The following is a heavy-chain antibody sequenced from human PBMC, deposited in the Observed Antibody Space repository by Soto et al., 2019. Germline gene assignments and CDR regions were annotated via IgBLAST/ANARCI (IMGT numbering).Heavy chain of an antibody. V-gene: IGHV4-59*01. D-gene: IGHD2-15*01. CDR1: GGSINYSY. Sequence: SETLSLTCTVSGGSINYSYWTWIRQPPGKVLEWIVYISYTGSANYNASLKSRLTISVDTSKNQFSLKLSSVNAADTALYYCERVNSGHYHYGMDVCGQGPTVTVSS. CDR3: ERVNSGHYHYGMDV. J-gene: IGHJ6*02. CDR2: ISYTGSA.